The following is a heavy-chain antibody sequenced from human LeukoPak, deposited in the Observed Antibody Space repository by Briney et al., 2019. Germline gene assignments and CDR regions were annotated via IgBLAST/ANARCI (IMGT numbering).Heavy chain of an antibody. CDR3: ANTLSPDGPVASSAYYYYGMDV. V-gene: IGHV3-74*01. CDR1: RFTFSSYW. Sequence: PGGSLRLSCAASRFTFSSYWMHWVRQAPGKGLVWVSRINTDGSGTSYADSVKGRFTISRDNAKNTLYLQMNSLRAEDTAVYYCANTLSPDGPVASSAYYYYGMDVWGQGTTVTVSS. J-gene: IGHJ6*02. CDR2: INTDGSGT. D-gene: IGHD1-14*01.